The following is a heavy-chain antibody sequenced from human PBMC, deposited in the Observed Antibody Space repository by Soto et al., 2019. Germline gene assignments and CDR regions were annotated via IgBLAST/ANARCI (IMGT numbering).Heavy chain of an antibody. CDR2: VYHSGST. Sequence: QVPLQESGPGLVKPSGTLSLTCAVSGGSISTTNWWSWVRQPPGKGLEWIGEVYHSGSTNSNPSLRSRVSMSVDKSKNQFSLKLSSVTAADTAVYYCARVDDWFDPWGQGTLVTVSS. J-gene: IGHJ5*02. CDR1: GGSISTTNW. CDR3: ARVDDWFDP. V-gene: IGHV4-4*02.